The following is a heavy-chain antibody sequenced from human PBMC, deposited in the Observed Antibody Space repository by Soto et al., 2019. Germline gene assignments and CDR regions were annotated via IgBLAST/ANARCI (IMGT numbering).Heavy chain of an antibody. V-gene: IGHV4-30-4*01. CDR3: ARVGGFGATTIDY. J-gene: IGHJ4*02. CDR2: IYYSGST. CDR1: DGSISSGDYC. D-gene: IGHD3-10*01. Sequence: SETLPLSCTVSDGSISSGDYCWSLISQPPGKGLEWIGYIYYSGSTYHNPSLKSRVTISVDTSKNQFSLKLSSVTAADTAVYYCARVGGFGATTIDYWGQGTLVTVSS.